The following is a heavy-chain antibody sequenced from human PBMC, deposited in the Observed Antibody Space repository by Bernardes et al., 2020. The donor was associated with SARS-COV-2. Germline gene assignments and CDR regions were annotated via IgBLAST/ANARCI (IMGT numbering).Heavy chain of an antibody. CDR1: GYSSTNYW. Sequence: GESLKISCKGSGYSSTNYWISWVRQMPGKGLEWMGRIDPSDSYTKYSPSFQGHVTISADKSISTAYLQWSSLKASDTAMYYCANSRITILGVYGMDVWGQGTTVTVSS. CDR3: ANSRITILGVYGMDV. D-gene: IGHD3-3*01. CDR2: IDPSDSYT. J-gene: IGHJ6*02. V-gene: IGHV5-10-1*01.